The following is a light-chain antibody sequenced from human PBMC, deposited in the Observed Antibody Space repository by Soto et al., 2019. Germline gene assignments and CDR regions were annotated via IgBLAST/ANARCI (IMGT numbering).Light chain of an antibody. Sequence: QSVLTQPASVSGSPGQSITISCTGTSSDVGNYNYVSWYQQHPGKASKLMIYDVSYLPSGVSNRFSGSKSGNTASLTISGFLAEDEADYYCNSYTGSSTPYVFGTGTKVTVL. CDR3: NSYTGSSTPYV. J-gene: IGLJ1*01. CDR2: DVS. CDR1: SSDVGNYNY. V-gene: IGLV2-14*01.